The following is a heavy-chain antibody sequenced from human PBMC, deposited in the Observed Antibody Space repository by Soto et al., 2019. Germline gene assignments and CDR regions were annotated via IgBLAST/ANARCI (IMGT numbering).Heavy chain of an antibody. V-gene: IGHV1-69*01. CDR1: GGIFGSHG. Sequence: QVQLIQSEAEVKKPGSSVRVSCTASGGIFGSHGFSWVRQAPGQRLEWGGGFIPIFRTLTYTEKFQARVSIAADESTNTVYLDLSSLTSEDTAVYYCVRDRRIYYSDPHDEFVASDYEVWGQGTMVSVSS. CDR2: FIPIFRTL. CDR3: VRDRRIYYSDPHDEFVASDYEV. D-gene: IGHD3-22*01. J-gene: IGHJ3*01.